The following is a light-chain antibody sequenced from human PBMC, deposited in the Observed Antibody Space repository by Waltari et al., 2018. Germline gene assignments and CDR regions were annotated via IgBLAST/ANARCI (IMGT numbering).Light chain of an antibody. CDR3: QHYLRLPVT. CDR2: AAS. V-gene: IGKV3-20*01. CDR1: QCFSRT. Sequence: EIVLTQSPGTLSLSPGERATFSCRASQCFSRTLVWYQTKPGQAPRLLIYAASTRATGIPDRFSGSGSGTDFSLTISRLEPEDFAVYYCQHYLRLPVTFGQGTKVEIK. J-gene: IGKJ1*01.